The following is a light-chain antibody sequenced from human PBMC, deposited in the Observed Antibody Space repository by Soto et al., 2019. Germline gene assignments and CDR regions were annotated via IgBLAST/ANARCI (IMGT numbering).Light chain of an antibody. J-gene: IGKJ1*01. CDR2: GAS. V-gene: IGKV3-20*01. CDR3: QQYDSSPLT. Sequence: EIVLTQSPATLSLSPGERATLSCRASQSVSNYLAWYQQKPGQAPRLLFSGASSRATGIPDRFSGSGSGTVFTLTISRLEPEDFAIYYCQQYDSSPLTFGQGTKVDIK. CDR1: QSVSNY.